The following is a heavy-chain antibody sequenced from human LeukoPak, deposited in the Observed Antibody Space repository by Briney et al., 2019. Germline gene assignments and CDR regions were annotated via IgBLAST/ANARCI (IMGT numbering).Heavy chain of an antibody. CDR1: GFTFDEYA. D-gene: IGHD6-13*01. CDR3: AKDLLGYSSSHGGYFDY. Sequence: PGGSLRLSCAASGFTFDEYATHWVRQVPGKGLEWVSLMSWDGGSTAYADSVKGRFTISRDDSKNSVYLQMNSLRTEDTALYYCAKDLLGYSSSHGGYFDYWDQGTLVTVSS. J-gene: IGHJ4*02. V-gene: IGHV3-43D*03. CDR2: MSWDGGST.